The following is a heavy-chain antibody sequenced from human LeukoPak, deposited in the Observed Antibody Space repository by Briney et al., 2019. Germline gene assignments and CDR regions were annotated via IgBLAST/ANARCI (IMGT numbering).Heavy chain of an antibody. CDR1: GFTFSNYA. Sequence: PGGSLRLSCAASGFTFSNYAMSWVRQAPGKGLEWVSGISGSGGSTYYADSVKGRFTISRDNSKNTLYLQMNSLRAEGTAVYYCAKDRVGAHDYFDYWGQGTLVTVSS. J-gene: IGHJ4*02. CDR3: AKDRVGAHDYFDY. CDR2: ISGSGGST. V-gene: IGHV3-23*01. D-gene: IGHD1-26*01.